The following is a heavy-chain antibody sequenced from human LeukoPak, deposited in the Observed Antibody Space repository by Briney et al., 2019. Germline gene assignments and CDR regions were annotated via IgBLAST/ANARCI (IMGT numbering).Heavy chain of an antibody. J-gene: IGHJ3*02. CDR2: IKQDGSEK. D-gene: IGHD3-3*01. CDR1: GFTFSSYW. Sequence: GGSLRLSCAASGFTFSSYWMSWVRQAPGKGLEWVANIKQDGSEKYYVDSVKGRFTISRDNAKNSLYLQMNSLRAEDTAVYYCARVLYDFWSGSGAFDIWGQGTMVTVSS. V-gene: IGHV3-7*01. CDR3: ARVLYDFWSGSGAFDI.